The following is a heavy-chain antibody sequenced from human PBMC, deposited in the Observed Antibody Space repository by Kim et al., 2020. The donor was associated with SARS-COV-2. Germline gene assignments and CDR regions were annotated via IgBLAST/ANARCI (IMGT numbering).Heavy chain of an antibody. J-gene: IGHJ1*01. CDR2: IYSAGTT. Sequence: GGSLRLSCAASGFTVSSNYMSWVRQAPGKGLEWVSFIYSAGTTKYADSVKDRFAISRDNSKNTLYLQMNSLRAEDTAVYYCARWDQYYYQYWGQGTLVTVSS. CDR1: GFTVSSNY. D-gene: IGHD3-10*01. V-gene: IGHV3-53*01. CDR3: ARWDQYYYQY.